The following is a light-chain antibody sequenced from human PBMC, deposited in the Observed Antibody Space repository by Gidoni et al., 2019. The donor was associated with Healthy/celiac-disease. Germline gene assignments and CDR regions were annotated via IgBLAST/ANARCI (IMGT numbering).Light chain of an antibody. V-gene: IGKV3-20*01. Sequence: ELVLPQSPGTLSLSPGERATLSCRASQSVSSSYLAWYQQKPGQAPRLLIYGASSRATCIPDRFSGSGSGTDFTLTISRLEPEDFAVYYCQQYGSSLWTFGQGTKVEIK. CDR2: GAS. J-gene: IGKJ1*01. CDR1: QSVSSSY. CDR3: QQYGSSLWT.